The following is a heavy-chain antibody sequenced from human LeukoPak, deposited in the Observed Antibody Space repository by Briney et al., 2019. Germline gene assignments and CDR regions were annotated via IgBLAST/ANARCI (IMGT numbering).Heavy chain of an antibody. J-gene: IGHJ4*02. Sequence: GGSLRLSCEASGFTFSGYAMSWVRQAPGKGPEWVSSIDAFGARTYYADSVKGRFTISRDNSKNTLYLQMNSLRAEDTALYYCAKVALGYCSGSSCYYFDYGGQGTLVTVSS. D-gene: IGHD2-15*01. CDR3: AKVALGYCSGSSCYYFDY. V-gene: IGHV3-23*01. CDR2: IDAFGART. CDR1: GFTFSGYA.